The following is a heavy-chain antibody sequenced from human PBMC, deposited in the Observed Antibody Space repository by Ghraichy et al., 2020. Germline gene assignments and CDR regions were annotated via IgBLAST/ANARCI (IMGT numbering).Heavy chain of an antibody. CDR3: ARGGHSSGWFPYLTHFAWFDP. D-gene: IGHD6-19*01. CDR2: ISAYNGNT. J-gene: IGHJ5*02. V-gene: IGHV1-18*01. Sequence: ASVKVSCKASGYTFTSYGISWVRQAPGQGLEWMGWISAYNGNTNYAQKLQGRVTMTTDTSTSTAYMELRSLRSDDTAVYYCARGGHSSGWFPYLTHFAWFDPWGQGTLVTVSS. CDR1: GYTFTSYG.